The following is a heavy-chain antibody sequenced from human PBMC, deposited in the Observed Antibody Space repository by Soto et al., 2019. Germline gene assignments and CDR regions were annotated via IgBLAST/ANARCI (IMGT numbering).Heavy chain of an antibody. Sequence: GGSLRLSCAASGFTFSNYWMSWVRQAPGKGLEWVANIKQDGSEKYYVDSVKGRFTISRDNAKNSLYLQMNSLRAEDTAVYYCATYYYDNSGYRDYYYGMDVWGQGTTVTVSS. D-gene: IGHD3-22*01. CDR2: IKQDGSEK. CDR1: GFTFSNYW. V-gene: IGHV3-7*05. CDR3: ATYYYDNSGYRDYYYGMDV. J-gene: IGHJ6*02.